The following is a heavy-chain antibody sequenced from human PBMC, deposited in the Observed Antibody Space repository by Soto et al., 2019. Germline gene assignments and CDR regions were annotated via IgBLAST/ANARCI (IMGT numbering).Heavy chain of an antibody. CDR3: APWHEREHAYDV. CDR2: LYDVDGS. J-gene: IGHJ3*01. Sequence: DVQLVESGGGLIQPGESLRLSCAAFGLTISGKKYVAWVRQAPGKGLEWVSALYDVDGSFYADSVKGRFTTSSDSSKTTVYLQINDLRPDDTAVYYCAPWHEREHAYDVGGQGTTVTVSS. D-gene: IGHD1-1*01. CDR1: GLTISGKKY. V-gene: IGHV3-53*01.